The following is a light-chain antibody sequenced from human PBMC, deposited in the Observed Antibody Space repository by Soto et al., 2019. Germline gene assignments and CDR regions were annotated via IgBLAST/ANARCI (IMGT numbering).Light chain of an antibody. V-gene: IGKV1-5*01. CDR2: DAS. J-gene: IGKJ1*01. Sequence: DIQMTQSPSTLSASVGDSVTITCRASQSISTWLAWYQQKPGKAPKLLIYDASSLESGVPSRFSGSESGPQFTLTISSLQPDDFATYYCQQYNDYPWTFGPGTKVDIK. CDR3: QQYNDYPWT. CDR1: QSISTW.